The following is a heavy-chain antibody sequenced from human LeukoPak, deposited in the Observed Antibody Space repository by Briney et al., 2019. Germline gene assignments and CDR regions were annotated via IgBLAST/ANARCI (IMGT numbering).Heavy chain of an antibody. V-gene: IGHV3-23*01. Sequence: PGGSLRLSCVVSGFTFSSYWMHWVRQAPGKGLEWVSAISGSGGSTYYADSVKGRFTISRDNSKNTLYLQMNSLRAEDTAVYYCAKEEWIQLWPHYYYYGMDVWGQGTTVTVSS. J-gene: IGHJ6*02. CDR3: AKEEWIQLWPHYYYYGMDV. D-gene: IGHD5-18*01. CDR2: ISGSGGST. CDR1: GFTFSSYW.